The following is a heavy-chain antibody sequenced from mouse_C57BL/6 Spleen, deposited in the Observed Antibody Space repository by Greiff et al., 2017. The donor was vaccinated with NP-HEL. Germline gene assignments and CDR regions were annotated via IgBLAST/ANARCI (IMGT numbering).Heavy chain of an antibody. V-gene: IGHV1-7*01. J-gene: IGHJ2*01. CDR2: INPSSGYT. Sequence: VQLQQSGAELAKPGASVKLSCKASGYTFTSYWMHWVKQRPGQGLEWIGYINPSSGYTKYNQKFKDKATLTADKSSSTAYMQLSSLTYEDSAVYYGARVPYDYDPYFDYWGQGTTLTVSS. CDR1: GYTFTSYW. D-gene: IGHD2-4*01. CDR3: ARVPYDYDPYFDY.